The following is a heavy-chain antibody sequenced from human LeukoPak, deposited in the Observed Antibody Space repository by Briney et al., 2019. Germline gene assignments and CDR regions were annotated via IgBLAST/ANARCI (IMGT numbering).Heavy chain of an antibody. CDR1: GFTFSGYS. CDR2: ITSSCYYI. J-gene: IGHJ5*02. V-gene: IGHV3-21*01. D-gene: IGHD6-19*01. Sequence: GGSLRLSCAVSGFTFSGYSMNWVRQAPGKGLEWVSSITSSCYYIYYADSVKGLFTISRDNAKNSLYLQMNSLGAGDTAVYYCARGRQWLAEIYFYPWGQGTLVTVSS. CDR3: ARGRQWLAEIYFYP.